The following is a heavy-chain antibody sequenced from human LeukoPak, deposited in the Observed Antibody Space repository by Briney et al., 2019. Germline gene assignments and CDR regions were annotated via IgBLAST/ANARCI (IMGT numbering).Heavy chain of an antibody. Sequence: SETLSLTCTVSGGSISTSVLYWSWIRQHPGKGLGWLGYISRSGRTYYKPSLKSRITMSVDTSKSQFSLQLNSVTAADTAVYYCAGASHLGDLSLGRWGQGTLVTVSS. CDR2: ISRSGRT. CDR3: AGASHLGDLSLGR. D-gene: IGHD3-16*02. V-gene: IGHV4-31*03. J-gene: IGHJ4*02. CDR1: GGSISTSVLY.